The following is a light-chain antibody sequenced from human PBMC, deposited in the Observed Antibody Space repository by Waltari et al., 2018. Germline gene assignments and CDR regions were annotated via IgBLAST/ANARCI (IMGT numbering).Light chain of an antibody. Sequence: SYEVTQPPSVSVSPGQTASITCSGDKLGAKYASWYQQKPGQSPGLVIYKDNKRPTGSPGRCSGSSSGNTATLTISGTQPMDEADYYCQAWDSTTRVFGAGTKVTVL. J-gene: IGLJ1*01. CDR3: QAWDSTTRV. CDR1: KLGAKY. CDR2: KDN. V-gene: IGLV3-1*01.